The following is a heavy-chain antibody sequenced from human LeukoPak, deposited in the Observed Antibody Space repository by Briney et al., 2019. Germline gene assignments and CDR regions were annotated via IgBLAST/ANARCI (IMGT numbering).Heavy chain of an antibody. CDR2: ITSDASST. CDR3: AREFEGQEAGAYGSGSYDVFDN. J-gene: IGHJ3*02. V-gene: IGHV3-74*01. CDR1: GLTFSNYW. D-gene: IGHD3-10*01. Sequence: GGSLRLSCAASGLTFSNYWMHWVRRAPGRGLVWVSRITSDASSTSYADSVKGRFTISRDNAKNTLYLRMNSLRAEDTAVYYCAREFEGQEAGAYGSGSYDVFDNWGQRTMVTVSS.